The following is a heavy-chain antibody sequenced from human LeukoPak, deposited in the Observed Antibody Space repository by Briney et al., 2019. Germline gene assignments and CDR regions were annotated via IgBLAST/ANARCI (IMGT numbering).Heavy chain of an antibody. V-gene: IGHV1-2*02. J-gene: IGHJ4*02. Sequence: GASVKVSCKASGYNFTGYYMHWVRQAPGQGLEWMGWINPNSGGTNYAQKFQGRVTMTRDTSISTAYMELSRLRSDDTAVYYCARDSYDFWSGYTVSYWGQGTLVTVSS. CDR2: INPNSGGT. D-gene: IGHD3-3*01. CDR1: GYNFTGYY. CDR3: ARDSYDFWSGYTVSY.